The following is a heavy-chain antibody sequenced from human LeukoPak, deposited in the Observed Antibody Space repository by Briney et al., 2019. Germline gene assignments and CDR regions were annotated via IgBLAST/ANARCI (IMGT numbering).Heavy chain of an antibody. CDR2: IIPIFGTA. J-gene: IGHJ4*02. CDR3: ARSPSTSSSWYMEEYYFDY. V-gene: IGHV1-69*01. D-gene: IGHD6-13*01. Sequence: EASVKVSCKASGGTFSSYAISWVRQAPGQGLEWMGGIIPIFGTANYAQKFQGRVTITADESTSTAYMELSSLRSEDTAAYYCARSPSTSSSWYMEEYYFDYWGQGTLVTVSS. CDR1: GGTFSSYA.